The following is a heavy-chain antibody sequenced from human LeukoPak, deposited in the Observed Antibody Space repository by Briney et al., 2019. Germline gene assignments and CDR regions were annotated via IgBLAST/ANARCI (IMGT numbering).Heavy chain of an antibody. D-gene: IGHD1-26*01. Sequence: ASVKVSCKASGGTFSSYAIGWVRQAPGQGLEWMGGIIPIFGTANYAQKFQGRVTITADESTSTAYMELSSLRSEDTAVYYCAREAGAKIDYWGQGTLVTVSS. CDR3: AREAGAKIDY. V-gene: IGHV1-69*13. J-gene: IGHJ4*02. CDR2: IIPIFGTA. CDR1: GGTFSSYA.